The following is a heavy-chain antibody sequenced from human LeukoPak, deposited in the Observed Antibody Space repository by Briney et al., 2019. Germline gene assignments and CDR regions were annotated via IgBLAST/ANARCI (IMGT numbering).Heavy chain of an antibody. V-gene: IGHV1-2*02. J-gene: IGHJ4*02. Sequence: ASVKVSCKASGYTFTGYYMHWVRQAPGQGLEWMGWINPNSGGTNYAQKLQGRVTMTTDTSTSTAYMELRSLRSDDTAVYYCARDLGGSGSLLVWGQGTLVTVSS. CDR1: GYTFTGYY. CDR3: ARDLGGSGSLLV. CDR2: INPNSGGT. D-gene: IGHD3-10*01.